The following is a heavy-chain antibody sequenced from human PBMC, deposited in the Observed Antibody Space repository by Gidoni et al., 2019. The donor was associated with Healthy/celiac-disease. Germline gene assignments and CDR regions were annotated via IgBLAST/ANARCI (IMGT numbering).Heavy chain of an antibody. CDR2: INPSGGST. CDR1: GYTFTSYY. D-gene: IGHD2-15*01. J-gene: IGHJ6*02. CDR3: ARDRGAVVVVVAATGYYGMDV. Sequence: QAQLVQSGAEVKKPGASVKVSCKASGYTFTSYYMHWVRQAPGQGLEWMGIINPSGGSTSYAQKFQGRVTMTRDTSTSTVYMELSSLRSEDTAVYYCARDRGAVVVVVAATGYYGMDVWGQGTTVTVSS. V-gene: IGHV1-46*01.